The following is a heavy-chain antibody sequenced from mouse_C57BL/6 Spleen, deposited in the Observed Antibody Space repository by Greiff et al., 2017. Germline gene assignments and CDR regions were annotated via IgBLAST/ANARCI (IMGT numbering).Heavy chain of an antibody. CDR3: ARGGAVEGPDYYAMDY. CDR1: GYTFTSYW. V-gene: IGHV1-55*01. Sequence: QVQLQQSGAELVKPGASVKMSCKASGYTFTSYWITWVKQRPGQGLEWIGDIYPGSGSTNYNEKFKSKATLTVDTSSSTAYMQLSSLTSEDSAVYYCARGGAVEGPDYYAMDYWGQGTSVTVSS. J-gene: IGHJ4*01. CDR2: IYPGSGST. D-gene: IGHD1-1*01.